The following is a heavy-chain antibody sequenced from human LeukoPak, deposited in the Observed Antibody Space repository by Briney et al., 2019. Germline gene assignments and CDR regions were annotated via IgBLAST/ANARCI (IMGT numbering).Heavy chain of an antibody. D-gene: IGHD6-13*01. CDR2: ISYDGSNK. CDR1: GFTFDDYA. Sequence: PGRSLRLSCAASGFTFDDYAMHWVRQAPGKGLEWVAVISYDGSNKYYADSVKGRFTISRDNSKNTLYLQMNSPRAEDTAVYYCARGEWDGPDYSSSWYRPPPHAEYFQHWGQGTLVTVSS. V-gene: IGHV3-30*03. CDR3: ARGEWDGPDYSSSWYRPPPHAEYFQH. J-gene: IGHJ1*01.